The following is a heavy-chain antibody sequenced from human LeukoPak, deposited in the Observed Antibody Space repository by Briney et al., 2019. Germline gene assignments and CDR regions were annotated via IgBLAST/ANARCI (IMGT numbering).Heavy chain of an antibody. Sequence: GGSLRLSCVASGFTFSSYGMHWVRQAPGKELEWVAVIWYDGTNKYYEDSVKGRFTISRDNSKNTLYLQMNSLRAEDTAVYYCARDHYGGYAYSDYWGQGALVIVSS. D-gene: IGHD5-12*01. CDR2: IWYDGTNK. CDR1: GFTFSSYG. J-gene: IGHJ4*02. V-gene: IGHV3-33*01. CDR3: ARDHYGGYAYSDY.